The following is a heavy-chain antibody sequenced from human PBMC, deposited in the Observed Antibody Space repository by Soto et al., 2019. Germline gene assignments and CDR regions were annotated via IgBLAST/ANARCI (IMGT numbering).Heavy chain of an antibody. J-gene: IGHJ5*02. D-gene: IGHD3-22*01. CDR2: IIPIFGTA. Sequence: QVQLVQSGAEVKKPGSSVKVSCKASGGTFSSYAISWVRQAPGQGLEWMGGIIPIFGTANYAQKFQGRVTITADESTSTAYMELSSLRSEDTAVYYCARATPLPDYYDRSEGSEFDPWGQGTLVTVSS. CDR3: ARATPLPDYYDRSEGSEFDP. CDR1: GGTFSSYA. V-gene: IGHV1-69*01.